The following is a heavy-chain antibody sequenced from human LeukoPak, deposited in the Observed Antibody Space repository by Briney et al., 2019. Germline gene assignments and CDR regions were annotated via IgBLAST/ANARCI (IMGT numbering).Heavy chain of an antibody. CDR2: INPSGGST. CDR1: GYTFTSYY. Sequence: GASVKVSCKASGYTFTSYYMHWVRQAPGQGLEWMGIINPSGGSTSYAQKFQGRVTMTRDTSMSTVYMELSSLRSEDTAVYYCASWDLVDTAMADAFDIWGQGTMVTVSS. V-gene: IGHV1-46*01. CDR3: ASWDLVDTAMADAFDI. J-gene: IGHJ3*02. D-gene: IGHD5-18*01.